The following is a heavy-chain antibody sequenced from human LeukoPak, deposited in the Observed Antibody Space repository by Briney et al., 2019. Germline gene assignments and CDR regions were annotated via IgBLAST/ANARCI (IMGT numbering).Heavy chain of an antibody. CDR2: ISSSSSYI. D-gene: IGHD3-22*01. CDR3: ARDTHYDRYFDY. J-gene: IGHJ4*02. CDR1: GFTFSSYS. V-gene: IGHV3-21*01. Sequence: GGSLRLSCAASGFTFSSYSMNWVRQAPGKGLEWVSSISSSSSYIYYADSVKGRFPISRDNAKNSLYLQMNSLRAEDTAVYYCARDTHYDRYFDYWGQGTLVTVSS.